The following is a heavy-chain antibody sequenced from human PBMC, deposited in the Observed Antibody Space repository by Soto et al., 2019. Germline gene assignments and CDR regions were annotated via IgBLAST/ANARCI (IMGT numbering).Heavy chain of an antibody. V-gene: IGHV3-33*01. CDR1: GFTFSSYG. J-gene: IGHJ6*02. CDR3: ARTIYDSSGYSIDRDYYYYGMDV. Sequence: QVQLVESGGGVVQPGRSLRLSCAASGFTFSSYGMHWVRQAPGKGLEWVAVIWYDGSNKYYADSVKGRFTISRENSNNTLNLRMNGLRAEDTAVYYCARTIYDSSGYSIDRDYYYYGMDVWGQGTTVTVSS. CDR2: IWYDGSNK. D-gene: IGHD3-22*01.